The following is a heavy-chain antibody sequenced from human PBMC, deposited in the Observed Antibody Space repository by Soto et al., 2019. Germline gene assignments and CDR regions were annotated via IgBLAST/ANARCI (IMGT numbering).Heavy chain of an antibody. CDR1: GYSFTTYW. V-gene: IGHV5-51*01. J-gene: IGHJ4*02. Sequence: EVQLVQSAAEVKKQGESLRISCKGLGYSFTTYWIGWVRQRPGKGLEWMGIIYPPNSETKYSPSFQGRVSISVDKSISTACVQWSSLEASDTAMYYCARHVTSYRWSYRDNWGQGTLISVAS. CDR2: IYPPNSET. D-gene: IGHD1-26*01. CDR3: ARHVTSYRWSYRDN.